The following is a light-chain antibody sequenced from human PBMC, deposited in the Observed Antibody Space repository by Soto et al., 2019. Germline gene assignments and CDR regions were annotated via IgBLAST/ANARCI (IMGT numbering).Light chain of an antibody. Sequence: QAVVTQPPSASGTPGQRGTISCSGSSSNIGSNNVNWYQQLPGMAPKLLIYSNNQRPSGVPDRFSGSKSGTSASLAISGLQSEDEADYYCAAWDDSLKGVVFGGGTQLTVL. J-gene: IGLJ3*02. CDR3: AAWDDSLKGVV. V-gene: IGLV1-44*01. CDR2: SNN. CDR1: SSNIGSNN.